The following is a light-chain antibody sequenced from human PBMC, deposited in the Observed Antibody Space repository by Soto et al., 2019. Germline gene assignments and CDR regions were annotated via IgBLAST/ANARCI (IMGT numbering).Light chain of an antibody. Sequence: EIVLTQSPDTLSLSPGERATLSCRASQSVRNNYLAWYQQKPGQAPRFLIYDASSRATGIPDRFSGSGSGTDFTLTISRLGPEDFAVYYCQQYGRSPLTFGGGTKVETK. V-gene: IGKV3-20*01. CDR3: QQYGRSPLT. CDR1: QSVRNNY. J-gene: IGKJ4*01. CDR2: DAS.